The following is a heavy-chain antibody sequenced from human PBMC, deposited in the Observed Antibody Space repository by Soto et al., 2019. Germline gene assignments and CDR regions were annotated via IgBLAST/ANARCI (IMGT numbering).Heavy chain of an antibody. CDR1: GGSISSGGYY. J-gene: IGHJ4*02. CDR2: IYYSGST. V-gene: IGHV4-31*03. CDR3: ASTIAAAGTIDY. D-gene: IGHD6-13*01. Sequence: SETLSLTCTVSGGSISSGGYYWSWIRQHPGKGLEWIGYIYYSGSTYYNPSLKSRVTISVDTSKNQFSLKLSSVTAADTAVYYCASTIAAAGTIDYWGQGTLVTVSS.